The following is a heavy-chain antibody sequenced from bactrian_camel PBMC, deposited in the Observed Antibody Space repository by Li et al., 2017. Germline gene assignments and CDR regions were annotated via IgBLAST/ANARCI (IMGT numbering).Heavy chain of an antibody. D-gene: IGHD7*01. Sequence: HVQLVESGGGSVDAGGSLRLSCVASGDIIGRYCMGWFRQIPDREREGVAGIESDGSTSYADSVKGRFTISQDNAKNTVYLQMNSLKPEDTAMYYCAAARGTYWHLAWMSARAYDYWGQGTQVTVS. CDR3: AAARGTYWHLAWMSARAYDY. V-gene: IGHV3S53*01. J-gene: IGHJ4*01. CDR1: GDIIGRYC. CDR2: IESDGST.